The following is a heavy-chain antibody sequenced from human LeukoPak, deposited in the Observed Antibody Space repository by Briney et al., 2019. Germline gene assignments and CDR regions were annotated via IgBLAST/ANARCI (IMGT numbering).Heavy chain of an antibody. J-gene: IGHJ4*02. Sequence: GGSLRLSCAASGFTFTSYAMSWVRQAPGKGLEWVSAISGSGGSTSYADSVKGRFTISRDNSKNTLFLQMSSLRAEDTAVYYCARIKRRTYYDILTGYYFDYWGQGTLVTVSS. CDR1: GFTFTSYA. D-gene: IGHD3-9*01. V-gene: IGHV3-23*01. CDR3: ARIKRRTYYDILTGYYFDY. CDR2: ISGSGGST.